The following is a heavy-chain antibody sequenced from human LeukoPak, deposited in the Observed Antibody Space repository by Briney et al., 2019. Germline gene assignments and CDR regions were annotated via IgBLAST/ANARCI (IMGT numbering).Heavy chain of an antibody. V-gene: IGHV3-33*01. CDR1: GFTFSSYG. D-gene: IGHD3-22*01. CDR2: IWYDGSNK. J-gene: IGHJ4*02. CDR3: ASSGYYYDGADY. Sequence: GGSLRLSCVVSGFTFSSYGMHWVRQGPGKGLEWVAVIWYDGSNKYYADSVKGRFTISRDNSKNTLYLQMNSLRAEDTAVYYCASSGYYYDGADYWGQGTLVTVSS.